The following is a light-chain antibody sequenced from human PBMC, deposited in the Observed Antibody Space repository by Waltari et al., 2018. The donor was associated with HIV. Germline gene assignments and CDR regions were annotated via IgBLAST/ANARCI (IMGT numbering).Light chain of an antibody. CDR1: SSDVGGYNY. CDR3: SSYASSSTPYV. Sequence: QSALTQPASVSGSPGQSLTISCTGTSSDVGGYNYVSWYQQHPCKAPKLMIYEVSNRPSGVSNRFSGSKSGNTASLTISGLQAEDEADYYCSSYASSSTPYVFGTGTKVTVL. J-gene: IGLJ1*01. CDR2: EVS. V-gene: IGLV2-14*01.